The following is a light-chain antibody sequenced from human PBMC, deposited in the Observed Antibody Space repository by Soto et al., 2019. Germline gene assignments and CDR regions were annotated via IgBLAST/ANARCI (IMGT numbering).Light chain of an antibody. V-gene: IGLV1-51*01. J-gene: IGLJ2*01. CDR1: SSNIGNNY. Sequence: QSVLTQPPSVSAAPGQKVTISCSGSSSNIGNNYVSWYQQLPGTAPKLLIYDNNKRPSGIPDLFSGSKSGTSATLGITGLQTGDEADYYCGTWDSSLSAVFGGGTKVNVL. CDR2: DNN. CDR3: GTWDSSLSAV.